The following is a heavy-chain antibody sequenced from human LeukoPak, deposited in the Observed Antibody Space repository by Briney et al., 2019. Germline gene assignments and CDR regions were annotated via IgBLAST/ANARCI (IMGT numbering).Heavy chain of an antibody. CDR1: GGSFSGYY. V-gene: IGHV4-34*01. Sequence: PSLTLSLTCAVYGGSFSGYYWSWIRQPPGKGLEWIGEINHSGSTNYNPSLKSRVTISVDTSKNQFSLKLSSVTAADTAVYYCARQYCSSISCYFDYWGQGTLVTVSS. J-gene: IGHJ4*02. CDR2: INHSGST. D-gene: IGHD2-2*01. CDR3: ARQYCSSISCYFDY.